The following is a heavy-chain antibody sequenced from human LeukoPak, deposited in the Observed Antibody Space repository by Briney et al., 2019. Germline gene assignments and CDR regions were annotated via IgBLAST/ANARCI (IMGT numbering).Heavy chain of an antibody. Sequence: GESLKISCAASGFTFSSYSMNWVRQAPGKGLEWVSYISSSSSTIYYADSVKGRFTISRDNAKNSLYLQMNSLRAEDTAVYYCARDKYYYDSSGYSSFDYWGQGTLVTVSS. CDR2: ISSSSSTI. CDR3: ARDKYYYDSSGYSSFDY. CDR1: GFTFSSYS. D-gene: IGHD3-22*01. V-gene: IGHV3-48*01. J-gene: IGHJ4*02.